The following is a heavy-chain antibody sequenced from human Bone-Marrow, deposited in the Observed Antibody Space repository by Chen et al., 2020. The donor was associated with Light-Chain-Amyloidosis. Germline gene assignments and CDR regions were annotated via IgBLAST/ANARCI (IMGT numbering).Heavy chain of an antibody. D-gene: IGHD5-12*01. Sequence: EVQLEQSGPEVKKPGESLKISCKGSGYTLPNYWIGWVRQMPGKGLEWMGVIYPDDSDARYSPSFEGQVTISADKSITTAYLQWRSLKASDTATYYCARRRDGYNFDYWGQGTLVTVSS. V-gene: IGHV5-51*01. CDR3: ARRRDGYNFDY. CDR1: GYTLPNYW. J-gene: IGHJ4*02. CDR2: IYPDDSDA.